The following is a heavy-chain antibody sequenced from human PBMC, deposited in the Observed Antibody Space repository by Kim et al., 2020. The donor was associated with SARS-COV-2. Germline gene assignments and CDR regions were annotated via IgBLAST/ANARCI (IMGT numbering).Heavy chain of an antibody. J-gene: IGHJ4*02. CDR2: IKSKTDGGTT. CDR3: TTLPWQQLVPYYFFDY. Sequence: GGSLRLSCAASGFTFSNAWMSWVRQAPGKGLEWVGRIKSKTDGGTTDYAAPVKGRFTISRDDSKNTLYLQMNSLKTEDTAVYYCTTLPWQQLVPYYFFDYWGQGTLVTVSS. CDR1: GFTFSNAW. D-gene: IGHD6-13*01. V-gene: IGHV3-15*01.